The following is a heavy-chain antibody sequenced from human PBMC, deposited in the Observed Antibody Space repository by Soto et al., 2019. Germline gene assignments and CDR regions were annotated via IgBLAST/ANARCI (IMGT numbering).Heavy chain of an antibody. CDR1: GGSFSGYY. CDR3: ASPHGSGYYYYYGMDV. J-gene: IGHJ6*02. CDR2: INHSGRT. V-gene: IGHV4-34*01. D-gene: IGHD3-3*01. Sequence: QVQLQQWGAGLLKPSEPLSLTCAVYGGSFSGYYWSWIRPPPGRGLEWIGEINHSGRTNYNPSLKSRVTISVDTSKNQFSLKLSSVTAADTAVYYCASPHGSGYYYYYGMDVWGQGTTVTVSS.